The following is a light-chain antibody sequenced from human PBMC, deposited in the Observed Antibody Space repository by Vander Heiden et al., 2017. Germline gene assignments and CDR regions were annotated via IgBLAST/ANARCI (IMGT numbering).Light chain of an antibody. Sequence: SSELTQDSAVSVALGPTVKLTCQGDSHRRYYARWYHQKPRQAPDILIYHNNHRPPGIPDRFSGSSSENTASLTITGAQAEDEADYYCNSRDSSGNHRGVFGTGTKVTVL. CDR3: NSRDSSGNHRGV. CDR1: SHRRYY. CDR2: HNN. J-gene: IGLJ1*01. V-gene: IGLV3-19*01.